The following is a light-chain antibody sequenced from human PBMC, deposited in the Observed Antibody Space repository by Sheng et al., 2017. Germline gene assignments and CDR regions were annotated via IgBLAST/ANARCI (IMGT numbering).Light chain of an antibody. CDR1: QSVSSF. J-gene: IGKJ2*01. CDR3: QQCNNWPYT. V-gene: IGKV3-15*01. Sequence: EIVMTQSPATLSVSPGERATLSCRASQSVSSFLAWYQQKPGQAPRLLIYGASTRATGVPVRFSGSGYGTAFTLTISSLQSEDFAVYYCQQCNNWPYTFGQRTKLEI. CDR2: GAS.